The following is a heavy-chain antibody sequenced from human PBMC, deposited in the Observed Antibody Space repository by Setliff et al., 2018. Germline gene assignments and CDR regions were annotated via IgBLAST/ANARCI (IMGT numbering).Heavy chain of an antibody. J-gene: IGHJ4*02. CDR2: IYYGGSA. CDR3: ARILGYCSGGSCYVPY. V-gene: IGHV4-39*07. D-gene: IGHD2-15*01. Sequence: PSETLSLTCTVSGGSISSSNYYWGWIRQPPGKGLEWIGNIYYGGSAYYNPSLKSRVTISVDTSKNQFSLRLSSVTAADTAMYHCARILGYCSGGSCYVPYWGQGTLVTVSS. CDR1: GGSISSSNYY.